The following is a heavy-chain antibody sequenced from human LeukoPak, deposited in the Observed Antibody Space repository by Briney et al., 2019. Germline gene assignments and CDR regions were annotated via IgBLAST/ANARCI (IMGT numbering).Heavy chain of an antibody. J-gene: IGHJ4*02. D-gene: IGHD2-2*01. CDR3: ASLYCSSTSCRFDY. CDR1: GGSISSYY. CDR2: IYYSGST. Sequence: PSETLSLTCTVSGGSISSYYWSWIRQPPGKGLEWIGYIYYSGSTNYNPSLKSRVTISVDTSKNQFSLKLSSVTAADTAVYYCASLYCSSTSCRFDYWGQGTLVTVSS. V-gene: IGHV4-59*01.